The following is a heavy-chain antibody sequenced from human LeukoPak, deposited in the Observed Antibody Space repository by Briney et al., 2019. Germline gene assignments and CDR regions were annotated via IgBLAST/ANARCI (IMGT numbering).Heavy chain of an antibody. CDR2: IYYSGST. D-gene: IGHD2-21*02. V-gene: IGHV4-30-4*01. Sequence: SQTLSLTCTVSGGSISSGGYYWSWIRQPPGKGLEWIGYIYYSGSTYYNPSLKSRVTISVDTSKNQFSLKLSSVTAADTAVYYCARCGGDPNPYYFDYWGQGTLVTVSS. CDR1: GGSISSGGYY. CDR3: ARCGGDPNPYYFDY. J-gene: IGHJ4*02.